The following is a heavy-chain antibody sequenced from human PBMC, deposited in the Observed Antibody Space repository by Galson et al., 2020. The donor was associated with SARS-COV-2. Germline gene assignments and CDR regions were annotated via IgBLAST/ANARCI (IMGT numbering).Heavy chain of an antibody. CDR2: ITGSGDWT. CDR1: GFTFSDYA. J-gene: IGHJ4*02. D-gene: IGHD3-22*01. V-gene: IGHV3-23*01. CDR3: ARAYDSSGYYYEFGS. Sequence: GESLKISCAASGFTFSDYAMSWVRQAPGKGPEWVSDITGSGDWTKYAGSVQGRFTISRDNSKNTLYLQMNSLRADDTAVFYCARAYDSSGYYYEFGSWGQGALVTVSS.